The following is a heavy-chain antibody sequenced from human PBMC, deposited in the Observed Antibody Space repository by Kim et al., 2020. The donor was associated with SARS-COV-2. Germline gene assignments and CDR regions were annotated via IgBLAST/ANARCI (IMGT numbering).Heavy chain of an antibody. Sequence: ASVKVSCKASGYTFTSYAMNWVRQAPGQGLEWMGWINTNTGNPTYAQGFTGRFVFSLDTSVSTAYLQISSLKAEDTAVYYCASTEWELPFPDAFDIWGQGTMVTVSS. CDR2: INTNTGNP. J-gene: IGHJ3*02. CDR1: GYTFTSYA. D-gene: IGHD1-26*01. V-gene: IGHV7-4-1*02. CDR3: ASTEWELPFPDAFDI.